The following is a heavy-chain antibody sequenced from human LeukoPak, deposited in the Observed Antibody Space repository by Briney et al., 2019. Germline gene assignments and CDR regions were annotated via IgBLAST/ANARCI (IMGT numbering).Heavy chain of an antibody. CDR2: INPNSGGT. V-gene: IGHV1-2*02. CDR1: GYTFTGYY. J-gene: IGHJ4*02. CDR3: ARYRSSGWYNFDY. Sequence: GASVKVSCKASGYTFTGYYMHWVRQAPGQGLEWMGWINPNSGGTNYAQKFQGRVTMTRDTSISTAYMELSRLRSDDTAVYYCARYRSSGWYNFDYWGQGTLVTVFS. D-gene: IGHD6-19*01.